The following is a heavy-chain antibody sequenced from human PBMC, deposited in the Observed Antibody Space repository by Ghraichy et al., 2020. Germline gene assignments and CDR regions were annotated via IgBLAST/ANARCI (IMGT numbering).Heavy chain of an antibody. Sequence: GGSLRLSCAASGFTFSSYAMSWVRQAPGKGLEWVSGISGSGGSTYYADSVKGRLTISRDNSKNTLYLQMNSLRAEDTAVYYCAKDRMRTLYDSGSYNYYYGMDVWGQGTTVTVSS. CDR2: ISGSGGST. D-gene: IGHD3-10*01. CDR1: GFTFSSYA. J-gene: IGHJ6*02. CDR3: AKDRMRTLYDSGSYNYYYGMDV. V-gene: IGHV3-23*01.